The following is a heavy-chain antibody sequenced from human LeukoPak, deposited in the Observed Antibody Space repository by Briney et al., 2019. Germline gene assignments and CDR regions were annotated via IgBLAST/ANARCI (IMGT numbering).Heavy chain of an antibody. V-gene: IGHV1-2*02. CDR3: ARAGILLYYYYMDV. Sequence: APVKVSCKASGGTFSSYAISWVRQAPGQGLEWMGWINPNSGGTNYAQKFQGRVTMTRDTSISTAYMELSRLRSDDTAVYYCARAGILLYYYYMDVWGKGTTVTVSS. CDR2: INPNSGGT. CDR1: GGTFSSYA. J-gene: IGHJ6*03. D-gene: IGHD5-18*01.